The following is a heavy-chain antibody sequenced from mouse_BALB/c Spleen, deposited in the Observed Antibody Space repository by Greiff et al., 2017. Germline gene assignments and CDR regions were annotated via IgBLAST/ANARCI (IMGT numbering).Heavy chain of an antibody. J-gene: IGHJ3*01. Sequence: VQLQQSGAELVKPGASVKLSCTASGFNIKDTYMHWVKQRPEQGLEWIGRIDPANGNTKYDPKFQGKATITADTASNTAYLQLSSLTSEDTGVYYWARCLPFAYWGQGTLVTVSA. V-gene: IGHV14-3*02. D-gene: IGHD2-10*01. CDR1: GFNIKDTY. CDR2: IDPANGNT. CDR3: ARCLPFAY.